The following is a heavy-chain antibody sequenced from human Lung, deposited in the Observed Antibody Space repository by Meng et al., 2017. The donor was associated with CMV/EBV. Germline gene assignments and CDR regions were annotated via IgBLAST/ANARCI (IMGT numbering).Heavy chain of an antibody. J-gene: IGHJ6*02. D-gene: IGHD3-16*01. CDR2: MNPNSGNT. Sequence: ASVKVSCKASGYSFITDDINWVRQAAGQGPEWMGWMNPNSGNTGYAQKFQGRVTMTRNVSTRTAYMELTSLRSEDTAVYYCARSLVPSAMDVWGQGTAVTVSS. V-gene: IGHV1-8*01. CDR3: ARSLVPSAMDV. CDR1: GYSFITDD.